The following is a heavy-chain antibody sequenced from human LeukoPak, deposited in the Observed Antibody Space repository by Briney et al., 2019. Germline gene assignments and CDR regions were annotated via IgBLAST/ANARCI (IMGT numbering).Heavy chain of an antibody. J-gene: IGHJ4*02. CDR2: INPSDGGA. Sequence: ASVKVSCKASGYTFTRYYMHWVRQAPGQGLERMGIINPSDGGASYTQKFQGRVTMTRDTSTSTVYMDLSSLRSEDTAVYYCARQAVTSGWYFDYWGQGTLVTVSS. V-gene: IGHV1-46*01. CDR1: GYTFTRYY. D-gene: IGHD4-17*01. CDR3: ARQAVTSGWYFDY.